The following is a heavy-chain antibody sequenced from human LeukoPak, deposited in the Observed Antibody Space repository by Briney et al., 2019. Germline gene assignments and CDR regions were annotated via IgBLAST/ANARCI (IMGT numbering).Heavy chain of an antibody. CDR1: GFTFSGSA. D-gene: IGHD4-17*01. CDR3: TSYSTTVPSL. Sequence: GGSLRLSCAASGFTFSGSAMHWVRQASGKGLEWVGRIRSKANSYATAYAASVKGRFTISRDDSKNTAYLQMNSLKTEDTAVYYCTSYSTTVPSLWGQGTPVTVSS. V-gene: IGHV3-73*01. CDR2: IRSKANSYAT. J-gene: IGHJ4*02.